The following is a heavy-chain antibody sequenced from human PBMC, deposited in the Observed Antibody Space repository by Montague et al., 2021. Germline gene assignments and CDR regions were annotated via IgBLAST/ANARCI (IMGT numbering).Heavy chain of an antibody. J-gene: IGHJ4*02. V-gene: IGHV6-1*01. CDR1: GDSDGIEGPR. D-gene: IGHD1-26*01. CDR2: TCYRPKWYN. Sequence: CAISGDSDGIEGPRRRWDEHSPSRRLHCVVVTCYRPKWYNDYAVSVKSRITINPDTSKNQISLQLNSVTPEDTAVYYCARTSASRDYWGQGTLVTVSS. CDR3: ARTSASRDY.